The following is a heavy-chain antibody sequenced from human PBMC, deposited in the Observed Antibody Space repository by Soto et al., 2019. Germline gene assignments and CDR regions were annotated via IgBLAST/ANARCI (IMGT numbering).Heavy chain of an antibody. CDR2: IKADGSEK. CDR3: ARGRAVAV. J-gene: IGHJ4*02. D-gene: IGHD6-19*01. V-gene: IGHV3-7*01. CDR1: GFDFSTYC. Sequence: EVQLVESGGGLVQPGGSLRLSCVASGFDFSTYCMTWVRQAPGNGLEWVANIKADGSEKNYVDSVKGRFTISRDNAKKSLSLQMDSLRADDTGTYYCARGRAVAVWGQGTLVIVSS.